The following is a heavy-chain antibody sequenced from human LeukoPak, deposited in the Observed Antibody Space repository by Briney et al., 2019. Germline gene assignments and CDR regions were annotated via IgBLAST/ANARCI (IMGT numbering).Heavy chain of an antibody. CDR3: ARGLEGYYGPVYGMDV. CDR2: IYTSGST. J-gene: IGHJ6*02. Sequence: TTSQTLSLTCTVSGGSISSGSYYWRWIRQPAGKGLEWIGRIYTSGSTNYNPSLKSRVTISVDTSKNQFSLKLSSVTAADTAVYYCARGLEGYYGPVYGMDVWGQGTTVTVSS. CDR1: GGSISSGSYY. D-gene: IGHD3-10*01. V-gene: IGHV4-61*02.